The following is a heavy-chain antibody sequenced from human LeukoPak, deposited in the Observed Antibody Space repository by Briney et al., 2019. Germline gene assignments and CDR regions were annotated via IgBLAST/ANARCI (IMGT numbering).Heavy chain of an antibody. V-gene: IGHV3-23*01. CDR2: ISGSGGST. CDR3: AKAATATVGRYYYYMGV. J-gene: IGHJ6*03. D-gene: IGHD1-26*01. Sequence: GGSLRLSCAASGFTFSSYAMSWVRQAPGKGLEWVSAISGSGGSTYYADSVKGRFTISRDNSKNTLYLQMNSLRAEDTAVYYCAKAATATVGRYYYYMGVWGKGTTVTVSS. CDR1: GFTFSSYA.